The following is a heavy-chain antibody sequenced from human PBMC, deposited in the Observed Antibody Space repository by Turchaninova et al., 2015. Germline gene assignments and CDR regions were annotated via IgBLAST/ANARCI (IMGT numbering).Heavy chain of an antibody. D-gene: IGHD6-19*01. Sequence: QVQLVQSGAEVKKPGASVKVSCKASGYTFTSYAMHWVRQAPGQRLEWMGWINAGKGITTSSQRFQCRVTITGDTSASTAYMELSSLRSEDTAVYYCARSPGYSSLDYWGQGTLVTVSS. CDR2: INAGKGIT. CDR1: GYTFTSYA. J-gene: IGHJ4*02. V-gene: IGHV1-3*01. CDR3: ARSPGYSSLDY.